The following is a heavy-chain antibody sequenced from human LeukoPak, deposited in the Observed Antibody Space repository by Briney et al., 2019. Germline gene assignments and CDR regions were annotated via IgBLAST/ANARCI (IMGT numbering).Heavy chain of an antibody. D-gene: IGHD3-22*01. CDR2: IYYSGST. CDR1: GGSISSYY. V-gene: IGHV4-59*01. J-gene: IGHJ4*02. CDR3: ARSLEYYYDSSGYYPFDY. Sequence: SETLSLTCTVSGGSISSYYWSWIRQPPGKGLEWIGYIYYSGSTNYNPSLKSRVTISVDTSKNQSSLKLSSVTAADTAVYYCARSLEYYYDSSGYYPFDYWGQGTLVTVSS.